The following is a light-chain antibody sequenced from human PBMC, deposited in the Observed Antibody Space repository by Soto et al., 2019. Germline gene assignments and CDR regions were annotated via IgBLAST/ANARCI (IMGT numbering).Light chain of an antibody. CDR1: SSDIGYYNY. V-gene: IGLV2-14*03. CDR2: DVT. Sequence: QSVLTQPASVSGSPGQSITISCTGTSSDIGYYNYVSWYQQHPGNAPKLIIYDVTNRPSGVSSRFSGSKSGNTASLTISGLQADDEADYYCSSYTGTNILLFGGGTKLTVL. J-gene: IGLJ3*02. CDR3: SSYTGTNILL.